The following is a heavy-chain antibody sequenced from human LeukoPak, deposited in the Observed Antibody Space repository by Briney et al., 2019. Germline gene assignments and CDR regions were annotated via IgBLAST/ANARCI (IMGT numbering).Heavy chain of an antibody. Sequence: SVKVPCKASGGTFSSYAISWVRQAPGQGLEWMGRIIPILGIANYAQKFRGRVTITADKSTSTAYMELSSLRSEDTAVYYCAREIAVAGYFDYWGQGTLVTVSS. CDR3: AREIAVAGYFDY. CDR2: IIPILGIA. CDR1: GGTFSSYA. J-gene: IGHJ4*02. D-gene: IGHD6-19*01. V-gene: IGHV1-69*04.